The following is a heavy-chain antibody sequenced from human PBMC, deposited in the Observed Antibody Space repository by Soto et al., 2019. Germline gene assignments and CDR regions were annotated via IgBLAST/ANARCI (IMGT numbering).Heavy chain of an antibody. CDR1: GFIFSDHY. Sequence: VQLVESGGGLVQPGGSLRLSCAASGFIFSDHYMDWVRQAPGKGLEWVGRIKNKANSYTTEYAAAVKGRFTNSRDDSKNSLYLQMNSLKTEDTAVYYCTRCSLVGATGGRYFDYWGQGTLLTVSS. V-gene: IGHV3-72*01. CDR3: TRCSLVGATGGRYFDY. J-gene: IGHJ4*02. CDR2: IKNKANSYTT. D-gene: IGHD1-26*01.